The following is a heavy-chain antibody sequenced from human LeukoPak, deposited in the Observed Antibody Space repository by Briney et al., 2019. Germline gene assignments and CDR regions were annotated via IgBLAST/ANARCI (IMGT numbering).Heavy chain of an antibody. D-gene: IGHD3-16*01. V-gene: IGHV3-73*01. CDR3: TRHGAREDFDY. CDR1: GFTFSGSA. Sequence: GGSLRLSRAASGFTFSGSAMHWVRQASGKGLEWVGRIRSKANSYATAYAASVKGRFTISSDDSKNTAYLQMNSLKTEDTAVYYCTRHGAREDFDYWGQGTLVTVSS. CDR2: IRSKANSYAT. J-gene: IGHJ4*02.